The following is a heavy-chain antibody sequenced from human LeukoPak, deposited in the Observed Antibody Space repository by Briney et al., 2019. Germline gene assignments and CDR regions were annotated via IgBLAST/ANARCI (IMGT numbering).Heavy chain of an antibody. CDR3: ARGPLLGYSYGYSDY. CDR1: GGTFNNYA. D-gene: IGHD5-18*01. J-gene: IGHJ4*02. CDR2: IIPIFGTT. V-gene: IGHV1-69*13. Sequence: SVKVSCKASGGTFNNYAINWVRRAPGQGLEWMGGIIPIFGTTNYAQKFQDRVTITADESTSTAYMELSGLRSEDTAVYYCARGPLLGYSYGYSDYWGQGTLVTVSS.